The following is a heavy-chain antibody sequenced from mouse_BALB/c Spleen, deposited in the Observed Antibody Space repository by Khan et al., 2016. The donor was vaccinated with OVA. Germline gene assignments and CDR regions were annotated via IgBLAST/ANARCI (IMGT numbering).Heavy chain of an antibody. CDR2: ISSGDST. CDR3: ARDYWFAY. CDR1: GFTFSNYA. Sequence: EVELVESGGGLVKPGGSLKLSCAASGFTFSNYAMSWVRQSPEKRLEWVASISSGDSTYYPDSVKGRFTISRDNARNILYLQRSSLRSEDTAMYYCARDYWFAYWGQVTLVTVSA. V-gene: IGHV5-6-5*01. J-gene: IGHJ3*01.